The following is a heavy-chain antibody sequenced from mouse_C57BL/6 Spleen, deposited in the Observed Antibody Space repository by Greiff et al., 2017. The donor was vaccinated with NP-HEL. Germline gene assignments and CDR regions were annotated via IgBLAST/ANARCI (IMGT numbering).Heavy chain of an antibody. J-gene: IGHJ1*03. D-gene: IGHD2-2*01. CDR1: GYSITSGYY. Sequence: EVKLLESGPGLVKPSQSLSLTCSVTGYSITSGYYWNWIRQFPGNKLEWMCYISYDGSNNYNPSFKNRISITRDTSKNQFFLKLNSVTTEDTATYYCARGLISLRYFDVWGTGTTVTVSS. CDR2: ISYDGSN. V-gene: IGHV3-6*01. CDR3: ARGLISLRYFDV.